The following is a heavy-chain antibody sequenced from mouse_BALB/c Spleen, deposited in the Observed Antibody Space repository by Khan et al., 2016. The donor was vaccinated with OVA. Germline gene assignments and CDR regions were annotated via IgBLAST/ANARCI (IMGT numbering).Heavy chain of an antibody. D-gene: IGHD1-1*01. CDR1: GYTFTSYV. CDR3: VQSLFYYGSDYEGFAY. Sequence: EVQLQESGPELVKPGASVKMSCKASGYTFTSYVMHWVKQKPRLGLEWIGYISPNSDGSKYNEKFRGKATLTSDKSSSTAYMELSSLTSEDSAVYYGVQSLFYYGSDYEGFAYWGQGTQVTVSA. J-gene: IGHJ3*01. V-gene: IGHV1S136*01. CDR2: ISPNSDGS.